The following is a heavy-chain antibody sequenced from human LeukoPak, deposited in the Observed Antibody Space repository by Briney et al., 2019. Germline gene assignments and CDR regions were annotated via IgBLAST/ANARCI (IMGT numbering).Heavy chain of an antibody. V-gene: IGHV3-11*06. J-gene: IGHJ4*02. CDR2: ISGSSYT. D-gene: IGHD6-19*01. CDR3: ARVHGGIAVALVDY. Sequence: GGSLRLSCAASGFTFSDYYMSWIRQAPGQGLEWVSYISGSSYTNYADSVKGRFTISRDNAKNSLYLQMNSLRAEDTAVYYCARVHGGIAVALVDYWGQGTLVTVSS. CDR1: GFTFSDYY.